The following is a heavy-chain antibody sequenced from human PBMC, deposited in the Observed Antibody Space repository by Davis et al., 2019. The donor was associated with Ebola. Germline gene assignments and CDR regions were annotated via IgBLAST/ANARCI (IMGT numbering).Heavy chain of an antibody. Sequence: SETLSLTCAVYGGSFSGYYWSWIRQPPGKGLEWIGYIYYSGSTNYNPSLKSRVTISVDTSKNQFSLKLSSVTAADTAVYYCARVDIVASNGMDVWGQGTTVTVSS. CDR3: ARVDIVASNGMDV. D-gene: IGHD5-12*01. CDR2: IYYSGST. J-gene: IGHJ6*02. CDR1: GGSFSGYY. V-gene: IGHV4-59*01.